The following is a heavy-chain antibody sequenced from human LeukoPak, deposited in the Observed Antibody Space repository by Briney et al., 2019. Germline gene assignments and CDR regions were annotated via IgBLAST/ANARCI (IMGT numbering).Heavy chain of an antibody. CDR3: ARDNSGTTEYGMDV. CDR2: INTNTGNP. V-gene: IGHV7-4-1*02. J-gene: IGHJ6*02. CDR1: GYSFTTYA. Sequence: ASVKVSCKASGYSFTTYAIIWVRQAPGQGLEWMGWINTNTGNPTYGQGFTGRFVFSLDTAGSTAYLQISSLKAEDTAVYYCARDNSGTTEYGMDVWGQGTTVTVSS. D-gene: IGHD1-1*01.